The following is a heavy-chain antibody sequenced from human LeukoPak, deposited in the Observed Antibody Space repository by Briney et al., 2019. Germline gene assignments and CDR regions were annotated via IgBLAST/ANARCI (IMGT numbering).Heavy chain of an antibody. V-gene: IGHV5-51*01. J-gene: IGHJ3*02. Sequence: GESLKISYKGSGYSCTSYWIGWVRQMPGKGLEWMGIIYPGDSDTRYSPSFQGQVTISADKSISTAYLQWSSLKASDTAMYYCASTLRMVRGVSDAFDIWGQGTMVTVSS. CDR1: GYSCTSYW. CDR3: ASTLRMVRGVSDAFDI. CDR2: IYPGDSDT. D-gene: IGHD3-10*01.